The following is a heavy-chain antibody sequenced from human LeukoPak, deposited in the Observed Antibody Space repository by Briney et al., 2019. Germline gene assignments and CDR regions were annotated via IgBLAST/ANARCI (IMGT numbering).Heavy chain of an antibody. Sequence: ASVKVSCKASGYTFTNYGISWVRQAPGQGLEWMGWISAYNGNTNYAQKLQGRVTMTTDTSTSTAYMELRSLRSDDTAVYYCARVWVGATLFDYWGQGTLVTVSS. D-gene: IGHD1-26*01. CDR1: GYTFTNYG. J-gene: IGHJ4*02. CDR3: ARVWVGATLFDY. CDR2: ISAYNGNT. V-gene: IGHV1-18*01.